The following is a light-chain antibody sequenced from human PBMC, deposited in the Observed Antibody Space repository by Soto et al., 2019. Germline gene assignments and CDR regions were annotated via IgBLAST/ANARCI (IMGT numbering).Light chain of an antibody. Sequence: DIVMTQSPDSLAVSPGERATFNCKSSQSLLFSTNNKNYLAWYQQKFGQPPKLLIYWASARDSGVPDRFSASGSETNFTLTITSLQAEDVAVYYCQHYFATPLTFGGGTRVEI. CDR3: QHYFATPLT. CDR1: QSLLFSTNNKNY. CDR2: WAS. V-gene: IGKV4-1*01. J-gene: IGKJ4*01.